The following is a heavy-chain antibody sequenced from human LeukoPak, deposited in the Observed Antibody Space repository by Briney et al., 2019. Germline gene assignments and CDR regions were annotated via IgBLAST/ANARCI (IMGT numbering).Heavy chain of an antibody. CDR1: EFTFSGDV. V-gene: IGHV3-23*01. Sequence: GGSLRLSCAASEFTFSGDVMAWVRQAPGEGLEWVSGISGSGGATYYADSVKGRFTISRDNSKNTLYLHMNSLRAEDTAVYYCAKDSPYYYDSSGYYIPDAFDIWGQGTMVTVSS. D-gene: IGHD3-22*01. J-gene: IGHJ3*02. CDR3: AKDSPYYYDSSGYYIPDAFDI. CDR2: ISGSGGAT.